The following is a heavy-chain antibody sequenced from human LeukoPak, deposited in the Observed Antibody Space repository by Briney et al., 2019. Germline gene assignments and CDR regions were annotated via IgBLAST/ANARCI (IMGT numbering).Heavy chain of an antibody. V-gene: IGHV4-31*03. CDR2: IYYSGST. Sequence: SETLSLTCTVSGGSVSSGGYYWSWIRQHPGKGLEWIGYIYYSGSTYYSPSLKSRIALSVDMSKNQFSLKLRSVIAADTAVYYCARGPMVRDTKSWFDPWGQGTLVTVSS. CDR1: GGSVSSGGYY. CDR3: ARGPMVRDTKSWFDP. J-gene: IGHJ5*02. D-gene: IGHD3-10*01.